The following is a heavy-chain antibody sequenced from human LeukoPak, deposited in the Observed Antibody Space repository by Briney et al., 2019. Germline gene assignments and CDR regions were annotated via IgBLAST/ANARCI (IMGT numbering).Heavy chain of an antibody. D-gene: IGHD5-12*01. CDR2: IYYSGST. V-gene: IGHV4-31*03. CDR3: ASGSEEVATLAY. CDR1: GDSISSGTHY. Sequence: PSETLSLTCSVSGDSISSGTHYWSWIRQHPEKGLEWIGYIYYSGSTYYNPSLKSRVTISVDTSKNQFSLKLSSVTAADTAVYYCASGSEEVATLAYWGQGTLVTVFS. J-gene: IGHJ4*02.